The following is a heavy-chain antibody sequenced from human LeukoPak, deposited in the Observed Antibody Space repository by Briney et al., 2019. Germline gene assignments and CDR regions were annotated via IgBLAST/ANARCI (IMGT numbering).Heavy chain of an antibody. CDR3: AREMATIIHY. D-gene: IGHD5-24*01. V-gene: IGHV4-38-2*01. CDR1: GYSISSGYY. CDR2: IYHSGST. J-gene: IGHJ4*02. Sequence: SETLSLTCAVSGYSISSGYYWGWIRQPPGKGLEWIGSIYHSGSTYYNPSLKSRVTISVDASKNQFSLKLSSVTAADTAVYYCAREMATIIHYWGQGTLVTVSS.